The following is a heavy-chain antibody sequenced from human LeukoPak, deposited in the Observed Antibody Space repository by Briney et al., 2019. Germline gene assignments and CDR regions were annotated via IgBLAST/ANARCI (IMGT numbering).Heavy chain of an antibody. CDR1: GFTFSDYY. V-gene: IGHV3-11*01. J-gene: IGHJ6*03. CDR2: ISSSGSTI. D-gene: IGHD2-2*01. Sequence: GGSLRLSCAASGFTFSDYYMSWIRQAPGKGLEWVSYISSSGSTIYYADSVKGRFTISRDNAKNSLYLQMNSLRAEDTAVYYCTRAVPSSTSSPYYYYMDVWGKGTTVTVSS. CDR3: TRAVPSSTSSPYYYYMDV.